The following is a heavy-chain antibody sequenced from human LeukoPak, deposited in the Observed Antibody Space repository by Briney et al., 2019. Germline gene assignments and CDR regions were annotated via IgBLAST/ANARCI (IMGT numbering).Heavy chain of an antibody. CDR3: ARGCPGGYSSSWYYYFDY. CDR2: INHSGST. V-gene: IGHV4-34*01. J-gene: IGHJ4*02. D-gene: IGHD6-13*01. CDR1: GVSFDDYY. Sequence: SETLSLTCAVSGVSFDDYYWSWVRQTPGKGLEWIGEINHSGSTNYNPSLKSRVTISVDTSKNQFSLKLNSVTAADTAVYYCARGCPGGYSSSWYYYFDYWGQGTLVTVSS.